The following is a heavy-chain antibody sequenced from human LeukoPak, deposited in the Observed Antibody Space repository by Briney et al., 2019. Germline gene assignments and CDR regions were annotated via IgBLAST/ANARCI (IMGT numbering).Heavy chain of an antibody. V-gene: IGHV3-23*01. CDR2: IDGGGGST. J-gene: IGHJ5*02. CDR1: GFTFSSNT. CDR3: AKPDYSRGNFFDP. Sequence: GGPLRLSCAASGFTFSSNTMNWVRQAPGKGLEWVSFIDGGGGSTYYADSVKGRFTISRDNSRNTLYLQMNSLRAEDTAVYYCAKPDYSRGNFFDPWGQGTLVTVSP. D-gene: IGHD2-15*01.